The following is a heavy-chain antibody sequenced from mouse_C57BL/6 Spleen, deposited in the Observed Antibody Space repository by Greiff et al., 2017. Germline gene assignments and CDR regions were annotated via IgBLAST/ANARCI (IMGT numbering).Heavy chain of an antibody. CDR2: IDPETGGT. V-gene: IGHV1-15*01. D-gene: IGHD2-5*01. CDR1: GYTFTDYE. J-gene: IGHJ2*01. Sequence: VQLQQSGAELVRPGASVTLSCKASGYTFTDYEMHWVKQTPVHGLEWIGAIDPETGGTAYNQKFKGKAILTADKSSSTAYMELRSLTSEDSAVYYCTRADYSNSYWGQGTTLTVSS. CDR3: TRADYSNSY.